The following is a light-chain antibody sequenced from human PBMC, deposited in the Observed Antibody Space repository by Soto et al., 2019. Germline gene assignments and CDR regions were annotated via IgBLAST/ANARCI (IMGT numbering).Light chain of an antibody. J-gene: IGKJ1*01. CDR3: QQYNGYSST. Sequence: DIQMTQSPSTLSASVGDRVTITCRASQSISSWLAWYQQKPGKAPKLLIYDASSLQSGVPSRFSGSGSGTEFSLTISSLQPDDFATYYCQQYNGYSSTFGQGTKVEIK. V-gene: IGKV1-5*01. CDR2: DAS. CDR1: QSISSW.